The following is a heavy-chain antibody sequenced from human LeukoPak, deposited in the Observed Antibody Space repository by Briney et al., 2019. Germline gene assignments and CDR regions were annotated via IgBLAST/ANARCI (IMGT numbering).Heavy chain of an antibody. J-gene: IGHJ4*02. Sequence: EASVKVSCKTSGYTFSSYYMHWVRQAPGQGLEWMGRFNPSDGSTRYAQKFQGRVTMTRDTSTSTVYMELSSLRSEDTAVYYCARAPVGAIDYWGQGTLVTVSS. CDR3: ARAPVGAIDY. CDR2: FNPSDGST. V-gene: IGHV1-46*01. D-gene: IGHD1-26*01. CDR1: GYTFSSYY.